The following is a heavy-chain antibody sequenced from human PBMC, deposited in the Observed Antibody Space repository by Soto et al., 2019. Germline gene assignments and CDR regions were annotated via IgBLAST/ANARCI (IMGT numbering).Heavy chain of an antibody. J-gene: IGHJ6*04. V-gene: IGHV3-33*01. Sequence: GGSLRLSCAASGFTFSSYGMHWVRQAPGKGLEWVAVIWYDGSNKYYADSVKGRFTISRDNSKNTLYLQMNSLRAEDTAVYYCAREGPLPHISVAPSGYYYNVMAVGAKGTTVPGSS. CDR3: AREGPLPHISVAPSGYYYNVMAV. CDR1: GFTFSSYG. CDR2: IWYDGSNK. D-gene: IGHD3-22*01.